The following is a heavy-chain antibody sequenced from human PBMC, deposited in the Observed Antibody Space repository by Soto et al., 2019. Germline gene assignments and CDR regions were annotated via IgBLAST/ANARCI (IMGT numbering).Heavy chain of an antibody. D-gene: IGHD5-12*01. V-gene: IGHV1-18*04. CDR1: GDTFADHG. CDR2: ISAYNENT. CDR3: AKDRPRLTQNLVDGY. J-gene: IGHJ4*02. Sequence: QIQLVQSGDAVKKPGASVKVSCTTSGDTFADHGIIWVRQAPGQALAGVGWISAYNENTEYEQKFQGRVTMTTANSTSTAYRELRGLTSDDTAVYYCAKDRPRLTQNLVDGYWCQGTLVTCSS.